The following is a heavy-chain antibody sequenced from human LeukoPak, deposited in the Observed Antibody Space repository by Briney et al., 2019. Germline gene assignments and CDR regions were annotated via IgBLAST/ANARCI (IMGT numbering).Heavy chain of an antibody. CDR1: GFTVSTNF. V-gene: IGHV3-53*01. CDR2: MYSGGST. Sequence: GGSLRLSCAASGFTVSTNFMNWVRQAPGKGLEWVSIMYSGGSTYYADSVKGRFTISRDDSKNTVCLQMNSLRADDTAMYYCARRYCTGTNCLVDYWGQGTLVTVSS. CDR3: ARRYCTGTNCLVDY. J-gene: IGHJ4*02. D-gene: IGHD2-8*02.